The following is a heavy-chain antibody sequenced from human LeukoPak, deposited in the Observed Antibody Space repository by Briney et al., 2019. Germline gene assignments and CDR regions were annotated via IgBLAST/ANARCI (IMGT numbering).Heavy chain of an antibody. J-gene: IGHJ4*02. CDR1: GFTHSRYW. V-gene: IGHV3-7*02. CDR3: ASQLDGTLDS. Sequence: PGGPLRLSCAASGFTHSRYWMSWVRQAPGKGLEWVANIKEDGSEQFYVDSVRGRFTISRDNAKDSLFLQMNSLRAEDTAVYYCASQLDGTLDSWGQGTLVTVSS. CDR2: IKEDGSEQ. D-gene: IGHD2-2*01.